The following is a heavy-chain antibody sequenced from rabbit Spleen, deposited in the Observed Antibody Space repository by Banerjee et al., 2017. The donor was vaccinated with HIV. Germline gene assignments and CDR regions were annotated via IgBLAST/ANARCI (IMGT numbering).Heavy chain of an antibody. V-gene: IGHV1S45*01. Sequence: QEQLVESGGGLVQPGASLTLTCTASGFSFSSSYWICWVRQAPGKGLEWIACIYGGSSGSSYYASWAKGRFTITRSTSLITVTLQLNSLTAADTATYFCARDTGSSFSTYGMDLWGQGTLVTVS. CDR1: GFSFSSSYW. D-gene: IGHD8-1*01. CDR3: ARDTGSSFSTYGMDL. CDR2: IYGGSSGSS. J-gene: IGHJ6*01.